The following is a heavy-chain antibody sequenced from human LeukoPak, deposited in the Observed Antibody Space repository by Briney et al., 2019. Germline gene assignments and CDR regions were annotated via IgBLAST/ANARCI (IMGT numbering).Heavy chain of an antibody. CDR2: IYPGDSDT. D-gene: IGHD1-14*01. CDR3: ARHFSRLYQIHHDYYMDV. V-gene: IGHV5-51*01. J-gene: IGHJ6*03. Sequence: GESLKISCKASGYSFTSYWIGWVRQLPGKCLEWMGIIYPGDSDTRYDPSFQSQGTISADKSITAAYLQWSSLKASDTAMYYCARHFSRLYQIHHDYYMDVWGKGTTVTVSS. CDR1: GYSFTSYW.